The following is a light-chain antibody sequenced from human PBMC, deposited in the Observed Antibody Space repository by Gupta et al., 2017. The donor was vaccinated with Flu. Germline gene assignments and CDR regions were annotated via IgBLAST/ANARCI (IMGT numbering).Light chain of an antibody. V-gene: IGKV2-30*01. J-gene: IGKJ1*01. CDR1: QRLVYSSRNTY. CDR2: KVS. CDR3: MQGTHWPPWT. Sequence: CTSSQRLVYSSRNTYLNCFQQRPGQSPRRLIYKVSNQESWVPDRFSGRRSCTDFTLKNIRVEADDVGGFYCMQGTHWPPWTFGQGTKVEIK.